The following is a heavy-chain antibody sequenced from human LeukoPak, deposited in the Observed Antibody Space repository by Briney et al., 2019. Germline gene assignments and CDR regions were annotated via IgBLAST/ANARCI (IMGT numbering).Heavy chain of an antibody. CDR2: IIPIFGTA. Sequence: LVKVSCKASGGTFSSYAISWVRQAPGQGLEWMGGIIPIFGTANYAQKFQGRVTITADKSTSTAYMELSSLRSEDTAVYYCASLNYYDSSGYQYDDYWGQGTLVTVSS. V-gene: IGHV1-69*06. CDR1: GGTFSSYA. CDR3: ASLNYYDSSGYQYDDY. D-gene: IGHD3-22*01. J-gene: IGHJ4*02.